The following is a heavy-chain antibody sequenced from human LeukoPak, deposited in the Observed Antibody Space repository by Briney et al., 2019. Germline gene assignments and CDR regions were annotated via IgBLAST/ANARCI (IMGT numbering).Heavy chain of an antibody. CDR2: IIPIFGTA. CDR1: GGTFSSYA. J-gene: IGHJ4*02. V-gene: IGHV1-69*05. Sequence: SVKVSCKAPGGTFSSYAISWVRQAPGQGLEWMGRIIPIFGTANYAQKFQGRVTITTDESTSTAYMELSSLRSEDTAVYYCAREHIAARRGFDYWGQGTLVTVSS. D-gene: IGHD6-6*01. CDR3: AREHIAARRGFDY.